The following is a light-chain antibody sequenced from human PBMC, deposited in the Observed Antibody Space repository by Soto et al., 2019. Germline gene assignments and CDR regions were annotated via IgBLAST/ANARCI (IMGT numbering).Light chain of an antibody. CDR1: QSISNW. J-gene: IGKJ1*01. Sequence: DVQMTQSPSALSASVGDRVTITCRASQSISNWLAWYQQRPGKAPQLLISDASRLESGVPSRFSGSESGTEFTLTISSQQPDDSETYYCQQYKSYSPRTFGQGTKVEIK. CDR3: QQYKSYSPRT. CDR2: DAS. V-gene: IGKV1-5*01.